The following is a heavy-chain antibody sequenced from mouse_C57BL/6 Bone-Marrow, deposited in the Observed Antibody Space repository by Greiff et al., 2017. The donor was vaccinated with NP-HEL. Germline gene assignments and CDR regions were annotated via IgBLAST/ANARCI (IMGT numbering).Heavy chain of an antibody. Sequence: VQLQQSGAELVRPGASVKLSCTASGFNIKDDYMHWVKQRPEQGLEWIGWIDPENGDTEYASKFQGKATITADTSSNTAYLQLSSLTSEDTAVDYCTTPDTWFAYWGQGTLVTVSA. V-gene: IGHV14-4*01. CDR1: GFNIKDDY. J-gene: IGHJ3*01. CDR2: IDPENGDT. CDR3: TTPDTWFAY.